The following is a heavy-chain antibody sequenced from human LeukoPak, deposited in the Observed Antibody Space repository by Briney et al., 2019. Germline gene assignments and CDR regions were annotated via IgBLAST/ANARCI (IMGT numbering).Heavy chain of an antibody. V-gene: IGHV4-4*02. CDR2: IEHSGST. Sequence: SGTLSLTCAVSGGSTSSSNWWSWARQPPGKGLEWIGEIEHSGSTNYNPALKRRVTISVDKSKKQFSLKLSSVTAADTAVYYCARSPSRDYYYYYYMDVWGKGTTVTVSS. CDR1: GGSTSSSNW. CDR3: ARSPSRDYYYYYYMDV. J-gene: IGHJ6*03.